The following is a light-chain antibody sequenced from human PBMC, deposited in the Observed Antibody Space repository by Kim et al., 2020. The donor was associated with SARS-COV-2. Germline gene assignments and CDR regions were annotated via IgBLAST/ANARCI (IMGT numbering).Light chain of an antibody. J-gene: IGKJ2*01. Sequence: NDLNWYQQKPGKAPKLLIYGASNLQSGVPSVFSGSGSGTDFTLTLSSLQPEDFATYSCQQSYRMPYLFG. V-gene: IGKV1-39*01. CDR3: QQSYRMPYL. CDR1: ND. CDR2: GAS.